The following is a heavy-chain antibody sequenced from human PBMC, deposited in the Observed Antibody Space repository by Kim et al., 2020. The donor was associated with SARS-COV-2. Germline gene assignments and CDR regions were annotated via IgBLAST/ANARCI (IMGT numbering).Heavy chain of an antibody. J-gene: IGHJ3*02. Sequence: SETLSLTCTVSGGSISSGDYYWSWIRQPPGKGLEWIGYIYYSGSTYYNPSLKSRVTISVDTSKNQFSLKLSSVTAADTAVYYCARDGDCTGGVCWKDDAFDIWGQGTMVTVSS. CDR1: GGSISSGDYY. D-gene: IGHD2-8*02. CDR3: ARDGDCTGGVCWKDDAFDI. V-gene: IGHV4-30-4*01. CDR2: IYYSGST.